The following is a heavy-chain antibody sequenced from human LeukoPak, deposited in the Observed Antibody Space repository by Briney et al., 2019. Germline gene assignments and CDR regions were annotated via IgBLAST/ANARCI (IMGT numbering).Heavy chain of an antibody. CDR2: ISAYNGNT. V-gene: IGHV1-18*01. CDR1: GYTFTSYG. D-gene: IGHD2-2*01. J-gene: IGHJ5*02. CDR3: ARDGERGYIVVVPAATWFDP. Sequence: ASVTVSCKASGYTFTSYGISWVRQAPGQGLEWMGWISAYNGNTNYAQKLQGRVTMTTDTSTSTAYMELRSLRSDDTAVYYCARDGERGYIVVVPAATWFDPWGEGTLVTVSS.